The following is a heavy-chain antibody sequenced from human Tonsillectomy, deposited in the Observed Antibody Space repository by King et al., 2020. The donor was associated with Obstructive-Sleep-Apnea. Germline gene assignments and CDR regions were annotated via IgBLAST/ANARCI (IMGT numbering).Heavy chain of an antibody. CDR3: AKYRENSWYVRGPDY. CDR1: GFTFSNYG. J-gene: IGHJ4*02. D-gene: IGHD3-10*02. CDR2: ISYDGSSG. V-gene: IGHV3-30*18. Sequence: VQLVESGGGVVQPGRSLRLSCAASGFTFSNYGMHWVRQAPGKGLEWVALISYDGSSGFYADSVKGRFTISRDNSKNTLYLQMNSLRPEDTAGYYCAKYRENSWYVRGPDYWGQGTLVTVSS.